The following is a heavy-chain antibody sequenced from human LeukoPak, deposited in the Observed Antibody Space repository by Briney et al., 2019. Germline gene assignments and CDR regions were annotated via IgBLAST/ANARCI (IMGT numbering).Heavy chain of an antibody. V-gene: IGHV1-24*01. CDR1: GYTLTELS. CDR2: FDPEDGET. Sequence: ASVKVSCKVSGYTLTELSMHWVRQAPGKGLEWMGGFDPEDGETIYAQKFQGRVTMTEDTSTDTAYMELSGLRSEDTAVYYCATGINQLLLFDYWGQGTLVTVSS. CDR3: ATGINQLLLFDY. J-gene: IGHJ4*02. D-gene: IGHD2-2*01.